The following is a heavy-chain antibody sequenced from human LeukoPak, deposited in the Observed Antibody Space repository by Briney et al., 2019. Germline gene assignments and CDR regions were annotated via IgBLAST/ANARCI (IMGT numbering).Heavy chain of an antibody. CDR1: GFTFSSCG. CDR2: IRYDGSNK. V-gene: IGHV3-30*02. Sequence: GGSLRLSCAASGFTFSSCGMHWVRQAPGKGLEWVAFIRYDGSNKYYADSVKGRFTISRDNSKSTLYLQMNSLRAEDTAVYYCARDYSSSNYGMDVWGQGTTVTVSS. D-gene: IGHD6-13*01. J-gene: IGHJ6*02. CDR3: ARDYSSSNYGMDV.